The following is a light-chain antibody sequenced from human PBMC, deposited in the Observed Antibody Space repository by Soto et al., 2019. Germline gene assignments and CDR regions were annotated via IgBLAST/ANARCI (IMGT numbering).Light chain of an antibody. CDR3: QQYYSSPPT. V-gene: IGKV4-1*01. J-gene: IGKJ1*01. CDR2: WAS. Sequence: DIVMTQSPDSLAVSLGERATINCKSSQSVLYSSNHQNYLAWYQQKPGQPPQLLIYWASTRESGVPDRFSGSGSGTHFTLTITSLQAEDVAVYYCQQYYSSPPTFGQGTKVDI. CDR1: QSVLYSSNHQNY.